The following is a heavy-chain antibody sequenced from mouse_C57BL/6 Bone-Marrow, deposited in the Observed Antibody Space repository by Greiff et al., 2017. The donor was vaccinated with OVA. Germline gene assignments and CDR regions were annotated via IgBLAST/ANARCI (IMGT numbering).Heavy chain of an antibody. D-gene: IGHD1-1*01. CDR1: GFTFSDYY. CDR2: ISNGGGST. J-gene: IGHJ3*01. CDR3: ARQDYGSAY. Sequence: EVKLQESGGGLVQPGGSLKLSCAASGFTFSDYYMYWVRQTPEKRLEWVAYISNGGGSTYYPDTVKGRFTISRDNAKNTLYLQMSRLKSEDTAMYYCARQDYGSAYWGQGTLVTVSA. V-gene: IGHV5-12*01.